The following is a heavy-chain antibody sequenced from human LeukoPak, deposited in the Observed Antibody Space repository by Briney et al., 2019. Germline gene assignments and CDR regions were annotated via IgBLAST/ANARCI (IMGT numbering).Heavy chain of an antibody. CDR3: ARDRGSYAYIIDY. CDR2: ISYDGSNK. CDR1: GFTFSSYA. J-gene: IGHJ4*02. D-gene: IGHD3-16*01. Sequence: QPGRSLRLSCAASGFTFSSYAMHWVRQAPGKGLEWVAVISYDGSNKYYADSVKGRFTISRDHSKNTLYLQMNSLRAEDTAVYYCARDRGSYAYIIDYWGQGTLVTASS. V-gene: IGHV3-30-3*01.